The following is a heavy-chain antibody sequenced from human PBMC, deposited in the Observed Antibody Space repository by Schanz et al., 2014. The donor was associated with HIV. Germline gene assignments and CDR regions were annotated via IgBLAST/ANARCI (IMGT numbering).Heavy chain of an antibody. CDR2: ISYDGTNK. Sequence: QVQLVESGGGVVQPGRSLRLSCAASGFTFDSYGIHWVRQAPGKGLEWVAVISYDGTNKKFADSVKGRFTISRDNSKNTRYLQMKSLRPEDTAVYYCVLPSPKIVGGLGEHYFDHWGQGTLVTVSS. CDR1: GFTFDSYG. CDR3: VLPSPKIVGGLGEHYFDH. V-gene: IGHV3-30*03. J-gene: IGHJ4*02. D-gene: IGHD1-26*01.